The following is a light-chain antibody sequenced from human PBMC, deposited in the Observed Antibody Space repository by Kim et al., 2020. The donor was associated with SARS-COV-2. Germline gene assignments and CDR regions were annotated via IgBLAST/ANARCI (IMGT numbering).Light chain of an antibody. V-gene: IGLV3-1*01. CDR2: QDS. CDR1: KLGDKY. Sequence: ELTQPPSVSVSPGQTASITCSGDKLGDKYACWYQQKPGQSPVLVIYQDSKRPSGIPERFSGSNSGNTATLTISGTQAMDEADYYCQAWDSSTHVFGGGTQLTVL. CDR3: QAWDSSTHV. J-gene: IGLJ3*02.